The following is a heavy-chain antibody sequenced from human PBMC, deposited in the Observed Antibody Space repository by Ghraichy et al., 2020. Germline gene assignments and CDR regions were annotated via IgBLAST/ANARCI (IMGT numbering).Heavy chain of an antibody. J-gene: IGHJ5*02. CDR3: ARGHYDILTGYSGHNWFDP. V-gene: IGHV4-59*01. Sequence: NLSLTCTVSGGSISTYYWSWIRQPPGKGLEWIGNIYYRGSTKYNPSLKSRVAISVDTSKNQFSLKLSSVTAADTAVYYCARGHYDILTGYSGHNWFDPWGQGTLVTVSS. CDR1: GGSISTYY. D-gene: IGHD3-9*01. CDR2: IYYRGST.